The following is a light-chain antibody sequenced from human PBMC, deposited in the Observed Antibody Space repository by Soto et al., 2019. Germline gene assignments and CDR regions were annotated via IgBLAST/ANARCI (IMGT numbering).Light chain of an antibody. Sequence: EIVLTQSPATLSLSPGERATLSCRASQSVSSYLAWYQQKPGQAPRLLIYDASNRATGIPARFSGSGSGTDFTLTISSLEPEDFAVYYCQQYERSPYTFGQGTKLEIK. V-gene: IGKV3-11*01. J-gene: IGKJ2*01. CDR2: DAS. CDR1: QSVSSY. CDR3: QQYERSPYT.